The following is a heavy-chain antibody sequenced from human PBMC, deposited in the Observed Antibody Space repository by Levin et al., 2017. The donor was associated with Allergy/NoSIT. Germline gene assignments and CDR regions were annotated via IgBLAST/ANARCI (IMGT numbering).Heavy chain of an antibody. V-gene: IGHV3-53*01. CDR1: GFIVSSYY. CDR3: AKGGIEVPTNNYNYFDY. CDR2: IYSGGDT. J-gene: IGHJ4*02. D-gene: IGHD5-24*01. Sequence: SCAASGFIVSSYYMAWVRQAPGKGLEWVSVIYSGGDTYYADSVKGRFTVSRDNSKNTLSLQMNGLRAEDTAVYYCAKGGIEVPTNNYNYFDYWGQGALVTVSS.